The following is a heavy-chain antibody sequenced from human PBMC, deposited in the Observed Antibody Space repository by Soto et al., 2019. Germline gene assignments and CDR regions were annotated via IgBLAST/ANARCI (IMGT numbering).Heavy chain of an antibody. V-gene: IGHV1-18*01. J-gene: IGHJ6*02. Sequence: QVQVVQSGDEVKKPGASVKVSCKASGYTFTNYGFSWVRQAPGQGLEWMGWISGYNGNTKYAEKVQGRVTMTTDTSTSTAHMELRSLRFDDTAVYYCAREGPAPYYYYGMDVWGQGTAVTVSS. CDR1: GYTFTNYG. CDR3: AREGPAPYYYYGMDV. CDR2: ISGYNGNT.